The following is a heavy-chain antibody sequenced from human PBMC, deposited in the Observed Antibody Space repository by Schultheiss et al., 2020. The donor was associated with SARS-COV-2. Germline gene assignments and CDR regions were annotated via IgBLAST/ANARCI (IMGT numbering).Heavy chain of an antibody. CDR3: ARVRSVVVTAIRSGWFDP. CDR2: ISGSGGST. Sequence: GESLISCAASGFTFSSYAMHWVRQAPGKGLEWVSAISGSGGSTYYADSVKGRFTISRDNSKNTLYLQMNSLRAEDTAVYYCARVRSVVVTAIRSGWFDPWGQGTLVTVSS. V-gene: IGHV3-23*01. D-gene: IGHD2-21*02. CDR1: GFTFSSYA. J-gene: IGHJ5*02.